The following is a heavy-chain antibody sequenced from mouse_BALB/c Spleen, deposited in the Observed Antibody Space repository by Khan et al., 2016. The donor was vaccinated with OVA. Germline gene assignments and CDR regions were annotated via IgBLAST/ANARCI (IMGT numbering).Heavy chain of an antibody. CDR1: GYSFTNYG. CDR3: ASGGYWYFDV. CDR2: INTYTGEP. Sequence: QIQLVQSGPEVKKPEETVKISCKASGYSFTNYGMNWVRQAPGKGLKWMGWINTYTGEPTYADDFKGRFAFSLETSASTAYLQINNLKNEDTATYFCASGGYWYFDVWGAGTTVTVSS. J-gene: IGHJ1*01. V-gene: IGHV9-3-1*01. D-gene: IGHD1-1*02.